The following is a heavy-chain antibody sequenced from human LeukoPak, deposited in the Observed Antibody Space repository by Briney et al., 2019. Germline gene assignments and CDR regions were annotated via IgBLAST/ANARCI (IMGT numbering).Heavy chain of an antibody. CDR3: ARGHDYIWGMSGY. V-gene: IGHV4-34*01. D-gene: IGHD3-16*01. Sequence: SETLSLTCAVYDGSLSGNFWWSWIRQSPEKGLEWIGEIGHSGVTNYNPSFKSRVTMSIDTSKNQVSLKLTSVTAADTAVYYCARGHDYIWGMSGYWGQGTLVTVSS. CDR1: DGSLSGNF. J-gene: IGHJ4*02. CDR2: IGHSGVT.